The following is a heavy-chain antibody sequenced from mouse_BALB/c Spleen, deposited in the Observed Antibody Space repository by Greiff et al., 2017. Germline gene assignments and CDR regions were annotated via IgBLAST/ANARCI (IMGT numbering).Heavy chain of an antibody. CDR2: ISYDGSN. CDR3: ARVTGDYDEAWFAY. Sequence: ESGPGLVKPSQSLSLTCSVTGYSITSGYYWNWIRQFPGNKLEWMGYISYDGSNNYNPSLKNRISITRDTSKNQFFLKLNSVTTEDTATYYCARVTGDYDEAWFAYWGQGTLVTVSA. CDR1: GYSITSGYY. J-gene: IGHJ3*01. V-gene: IGHV3-6*02. D-gene: IGHD2-4*01.